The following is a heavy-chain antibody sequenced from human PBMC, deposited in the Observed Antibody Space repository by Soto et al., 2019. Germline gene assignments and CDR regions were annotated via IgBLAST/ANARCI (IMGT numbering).Heavy chain of an antibody. CDR1: GFTFSDYY. J-gene: IGHJ4*02. CDR2: ISGSGTNI. V-gene: IGHV3-11*01. CDR3: AKMLSTGWYDPVFH. D-gene: IGHD6-19*01. Sequence: ESVGGSVKTRGSLRLSCAGSGFTFSDYYMSWVRQAPGKGLEWISYISGSGTNIYYADSVKGRFTISRDNAKNSVYLQMDSLRAEDTATYFCAKMLSTGWYDPVFHWGQGTLVSVSS.